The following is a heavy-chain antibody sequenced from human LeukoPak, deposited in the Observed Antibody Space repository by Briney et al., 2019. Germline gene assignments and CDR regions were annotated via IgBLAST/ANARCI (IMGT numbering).Heavy chain of an antibody. D-gene: IGHD6-13*01. V-gene: IGHV4-39*01. CDR2: IYYSGST. CDR3: ARRATGTFDY. CDR1: GGSISSSGYY. J-gene: IGHJ4*02. Sequence: PSETLSLTCTVSGGSISSSGYYWSWIRQPPGKGLEWIGTIYYSGSTYYNPSLKSRVSISVDTSKNQFSLNLSSVTAADTAVYYCARRATGTFDYWGQGTLVTVSS.